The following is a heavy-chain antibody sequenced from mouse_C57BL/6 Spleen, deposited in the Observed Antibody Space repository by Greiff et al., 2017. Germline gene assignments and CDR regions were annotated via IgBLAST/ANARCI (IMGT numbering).Heavy chain of an antibody. V-gene: IGHV1-80*01. CDR1: GYAFSSYW. J-gene: IGHJ2*01. Sequence: LEESGAELVKPGASVKISCKASGYAFSSYWMNWVKQRPGKGLEWIGQIYPGDGDTNYNGKFKGKATLTADKSSSTAYMQLSSLTSEDSAVYFCARPDGYYFDYWGQGTTLTVSS. CDR3: ARPDGYYFDY. CDR2: IYPGDGDT. D-gene: IGHD2-3*01.